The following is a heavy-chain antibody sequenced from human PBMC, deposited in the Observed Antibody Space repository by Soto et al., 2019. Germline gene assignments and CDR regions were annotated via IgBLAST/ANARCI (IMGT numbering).Heavy chain of an antibody. CDR1: GDNSGVYY. D-gene: IGHD5-18*01. CDR3: ARRGTTAMVYYFDY. CDR2: IYYSGST. V-gene: IGHV4-59*08. J-gene: IGHJ4*02. Sequence: SETLSLTCTVSGDNSGVYYWTWMRQPPGKGLEWIGYIYYSGSTNYNPSLKSRVGISIDTSKNQFSLKLSSVTAADTAVYYCARRGTTAMVYYFDYWGQGTLVTVSS.